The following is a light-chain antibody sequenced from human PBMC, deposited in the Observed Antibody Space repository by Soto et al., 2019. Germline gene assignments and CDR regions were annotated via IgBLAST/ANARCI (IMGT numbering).Light chain of an antibody. CDR1: QSITSNY. Sequence: EVVWTQSPGTLSLSPGERATLSCWASQSITSNYLAWYQQKPCQPPRLLIFAASSRATGIPDRFIGSGSWTDFTLTISRMEPEDFAVYYCLQYSGLPKTFGQGTKVEIK. CDR2: AAS. V-gene: IGKV3-20*01. J-gene: IGKJ1*01. CDR3: LQYSGLPKT.